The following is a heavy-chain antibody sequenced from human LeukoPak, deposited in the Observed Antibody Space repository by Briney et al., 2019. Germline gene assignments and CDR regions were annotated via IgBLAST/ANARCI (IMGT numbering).Heavy chain of an antibody. CDR1: GLTFSSYS. J-gene: IGHJ4*02. V-gene: IGHV3-21*01. D-gene: IGHD3-22*01. CDR2: ISSSSSYI. CDR3: AREPNYYDSSGSSKGYFDY. Sequence: GGSLRLSCAASGLTFSSYSMNWVRQAPGKGLEWVSSISSSSSYIYYADSVKGRFTISRDNAKNSLYLQMNSLRAEDTAVYYCAREPNYYDSSGSSKGYFDYWGQGTLVTVSS.